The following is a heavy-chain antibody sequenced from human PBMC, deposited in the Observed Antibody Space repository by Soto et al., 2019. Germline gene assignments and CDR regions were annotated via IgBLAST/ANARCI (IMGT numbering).Heavy chain of an antibody. Sequence: QLQLQESGPGLVKPSETLSLTCTVSGGSISSSSYYWGWIRQPPGKGLEWIGSIYYSGSTYYNPSLKSRVTLSVDTSKNQFSLKLSSVTAADTAVYYCARQEQQLVPVWYFDLWGRGTLVTVSS. D-gene: IGHD6-13*01. J-gene: IGHJ2*01. CDR2: IYYSGST. CDR1: GGSISSSSYY. CDR3: ARQEQQLVPVWYFDL. V-gene: IGHV4-39*01.